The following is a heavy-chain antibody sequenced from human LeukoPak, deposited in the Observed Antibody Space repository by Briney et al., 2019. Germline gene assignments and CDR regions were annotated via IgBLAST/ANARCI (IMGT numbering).Heavy chain of an antibody. CDR3: ARQSLKLLYYFDY. D-gene: IGHD2-21*02. V-gene: IGHV3-30*03. Sequence: PGGSLRLSCAASGFTFSSYGMHWVRQAPGKGLEWVAVISYDGSNKYYADSVKGRFTISRDNSKNTLYLQMNSLRAEDTAVYYCARQSLKLLYYFDYWGQGTLVTVSS. CDR1: GFTFSSYG. J-gene: IGHJ4*02. CDR2: ISYDGSNK.